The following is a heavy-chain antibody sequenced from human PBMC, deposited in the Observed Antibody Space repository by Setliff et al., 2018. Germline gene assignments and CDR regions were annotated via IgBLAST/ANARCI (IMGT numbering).Heavy chain of an antibody. V-gene: IGHV4-39*07. CDR3: TVYNTGSSKDHY. CDR2: MYHSGSV. Sequence: SETLSLTCTVSGDSITSTSYYWGWIHQPPGKGLEWIGNMYHSGSVYYNPSLKSRVTISVDTSKNQFSLKLSSVTAADTALYYCTVYNTGSSKDHYWGQGTPVTVSS. D-gene: IGHD2-8*02. CDR1: GDSITSTSYY. J-gene: IGHJ4*02.